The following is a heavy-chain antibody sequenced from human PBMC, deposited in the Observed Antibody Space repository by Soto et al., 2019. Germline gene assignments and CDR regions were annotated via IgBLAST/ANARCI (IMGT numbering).Heavy chain of an antibody. CDR1: GFTLGDYA. D-gene: IGHD3-10*01. CDR3: TRDVWFCAYYYWMDV. Sequence: LSCTASGFTLGDYAMSWGRQAPGKGLERVGFIRSKAYGGTTEHAASVRDRFTISRDESTRIAHLQMNSMKTEDTAVYYCTRDVWFCAYYYWMDVWGQGTTVTVSS. V-gene: IGHV3-49*04. CDR2: IRSKAYGGTT. J-gene: IGHJ6*02.